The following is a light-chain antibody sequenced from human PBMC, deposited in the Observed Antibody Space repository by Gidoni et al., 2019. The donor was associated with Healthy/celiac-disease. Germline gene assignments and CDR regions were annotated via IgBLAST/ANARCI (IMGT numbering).Light chain of an antibody. Sequence: QSVLTQPHSVSAAPGQKVTISCSGSSSNIGNNYVSWYQQLPGTAPKLLIYDNNKRPSGIPDRFSGSKSGTSATLGITGLQTVDEADYYCGTWDSSLSAWVFGGGTKLTVL. CDR3: GTWDSSLSAWV. CDR2: DNN. J-gene: IGLJ3*02. CDR1: SSNIGNNY. V-gene: IGLV1-51*01.